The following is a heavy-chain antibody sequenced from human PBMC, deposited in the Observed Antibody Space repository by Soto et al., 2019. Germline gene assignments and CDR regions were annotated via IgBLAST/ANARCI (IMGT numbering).Heavy chain of an antibody. J-gene: IGHJ6*02. D-gene: IGHD1-26*01. V-gene: IGHV1-69*13. Sequence: SVKVSCKASGGTFSSYAISWVRQAPGQGLEWMGGIIPIFGTANYAQKFQGRVTITADESTSTAYMELSSLRSEDTAVYYCASSTKQTHWYSGRYYGMDVWGQGTKVTVYS. CDR1: GGTFSSYA. CDR3: ASSTKQTHWYSGRYYGMDV. CDR2: IIPIFGTA.